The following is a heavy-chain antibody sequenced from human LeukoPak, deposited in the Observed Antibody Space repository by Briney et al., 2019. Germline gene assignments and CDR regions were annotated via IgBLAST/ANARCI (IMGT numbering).Heavy chain of an antibody. Sequence: SVKVSCKASGGTFSSYAISWVRQAPGQGLEWMGGIIPIFGTANYAQKFQGRVTITTDESTSTAYMELSSPRSEDTAVYYCAGKAGTTYWFDPWGQGTLVTVSS. J-gene: IGHJ5*02. CDR3: AGKAGTTYWFDP. CDR2: IIPIFGTA. CDR1: GGTFSSYA. V-gene: IGHV1-69*05. D-gene: IGHD1-7*01.